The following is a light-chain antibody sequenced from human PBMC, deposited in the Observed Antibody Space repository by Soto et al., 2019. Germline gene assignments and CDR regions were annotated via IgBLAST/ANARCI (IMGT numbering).Light chain of an antibody. Sequence: EIVMTQSPATLSVSPGERATLSCRASQSVASDLAWYQQKPGQAPRLLIYASSTRATGVPARFSASGSGTDFTLTISNLQSEDFAVYYCQQYANWLSFGGGTKVEIK. CDR2: ASS. V-gene: IGKV3-15*01. CDR1: QSVASD. J-gene: IGKJ4*01. CDR3: QQYANWLS.